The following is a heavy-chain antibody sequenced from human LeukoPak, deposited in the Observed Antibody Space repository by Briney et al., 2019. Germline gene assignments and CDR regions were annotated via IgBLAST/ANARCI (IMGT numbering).Heavy chain of an antibody. J-gene: IGHJ4*02. CDR3: ARVRDGSGSYRRPIDS. CDR1: GYTFTGYY. Sequence: ASVKVSCKASGYTFTGYYMHWVRQAPGQGLEWMGWINPNSGGTNYAQKFQGRVTMTRDTSISTAYMELSRLRSDDTAVYYCARVRDGSGSYRRPIDSWGQGTLVTVSS. V-gene: IGHV1-2*02. D-gene: IGHD3-10*01. CDR2: INPNSGGT.